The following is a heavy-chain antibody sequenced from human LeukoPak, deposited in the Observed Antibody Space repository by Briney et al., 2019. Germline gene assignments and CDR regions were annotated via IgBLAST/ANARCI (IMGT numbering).Heavy chain of an antibody. CDR3: ASVVYSSSWFGSTGFDY. D-gene: IGHD6-13*01. CDR2: MNPNSGNT. V-gene: IGHV1-8*01. Sequence: ASVKVSCKASGYTFTSYDTNWVRQATGQGLGWMGWMNPNSGNTGYAQKFQGRVTMTRNTSISTAYMELSSLRSEDTAVYYCASVVYSSSWFGSTGFDYWGQGTLVTVSS. CDR1: GYTFTSYD. J-gene: IGHJ4*02.